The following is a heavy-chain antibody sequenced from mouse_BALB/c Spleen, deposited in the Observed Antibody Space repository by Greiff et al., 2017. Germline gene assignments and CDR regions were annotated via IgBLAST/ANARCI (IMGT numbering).Heavy chain of an antibody. J-gene: IGHJ4*01. Sequence: EVKVVESGGDLVKPGGSLKLSCAASGFTFSSYGMSWVRQTPDKRLEWVATISSGGSYTYYPDSVKGRFTISRDNAKNTLYLQMSSLKSEDTAMYYCARQARDYYAMDYWGQGTSVTVSS. CDR3: ARQARDYYAMDY. CDR2: ISSGGSYT. V-gene: IGHV5-6*01. CDR1: GFTFSSYG.